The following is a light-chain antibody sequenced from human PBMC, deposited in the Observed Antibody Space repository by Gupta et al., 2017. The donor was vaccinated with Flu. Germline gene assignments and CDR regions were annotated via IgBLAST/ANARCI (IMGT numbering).Light chain of an antibody. Sequence: SVSPGERATLSCRASQSVSSKLAWYQQKPGQAPRLLIYGASTRATGIPARFSGSGSGTEFTLTISSLQSEDFAVYYCQQDNDWPLYTVGQGTKLEIK. V-gene: IGKV3-15*01. CDR1: QSVSSK. J-gene: IGKJ2*01. CDR3: QQDNDWPLYT. CDR2: GAS.